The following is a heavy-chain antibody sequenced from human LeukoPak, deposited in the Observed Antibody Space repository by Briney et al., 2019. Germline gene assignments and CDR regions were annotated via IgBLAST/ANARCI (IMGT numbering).Heavy chain of an antibody. J-gene: IGHJ6*02. D-gene: IGHD1-1*01. V-gene: IGHV4-59*01. CDR1: GGSISSYY. Sequence: PSETLSLTCTVSGGSISSYYWSWTRQPPGKGLEWIGYIYYSGSTNYSPSLKSRVTISVDTSKNQFSLKLSSVTAADTAVYYCARARLDDGMDVWGQGTTVTVSS. CDR3: ARARLDDGMDV. CDR2: IYYSGST.